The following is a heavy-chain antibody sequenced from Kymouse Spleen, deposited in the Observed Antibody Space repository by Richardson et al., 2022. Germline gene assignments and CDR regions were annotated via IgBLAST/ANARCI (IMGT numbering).Heavy chain of an antibody. CDR3: ARGVLRYFDWSDAFDI. J-gene: IGHJ3*02. CDR1: GFTFSSYS. Sequence: EVQLVESGGGLVQPGGSLRLSCAASGFTFSSYSMNWVRQAPGKGLEWVSYISSSSSTIYYADSVKGRFTISRDNAKNSLYLQMNSLRDEDTAVYYCARGVLRYFDWSDAFDIWGQGTMVTVSS. D-gene: IGHD3-9*01. CDR2: ISSSSSTI. V-gene: IGHV3-48*02.